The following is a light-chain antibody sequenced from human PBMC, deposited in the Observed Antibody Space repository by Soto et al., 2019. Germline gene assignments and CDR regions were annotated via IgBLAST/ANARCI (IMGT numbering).Light chain of an antibody. J-gene: IGLJ1*01. CDR2: GNN. Sequence: QSVLTQPPSGSGAPGQRVTISCTGSSSNIGAGYDVHWYQQLPGTAPKLLIYGNNNRPSGVPDRFSGSKSGTSASLAITGLQAEDEADYYCQSYDSSLSGKVFGTGTKVTVL. V-gene: IGLV1-40*01. CDR1: SSNIGAGYD. CDR3: QSYDSSLSGKV.